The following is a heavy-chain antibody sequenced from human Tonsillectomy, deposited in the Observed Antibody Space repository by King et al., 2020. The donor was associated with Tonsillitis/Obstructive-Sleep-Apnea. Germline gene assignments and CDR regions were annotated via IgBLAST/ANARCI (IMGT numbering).Heavy chain of an antibody. CDR1: GFSLSTSGVG. Sequence: ITLKESGPTLVKPTQTLTLTCTFSGFSLSTSGVGVGWIRQPPGKALEWLALIYWEDDKRYSPSLKSRLTITKDTPKNQVVLTMTNMDPVETATYYCAHRALGDAFDIWGQGTMVTVSS. D-gene: IGHD3-16*01. CDR3: AHRALGDAFDI. J-gene: IGHJ3*02. CDR2: IYWEDDK. V-gene: IGHV2-5*02.